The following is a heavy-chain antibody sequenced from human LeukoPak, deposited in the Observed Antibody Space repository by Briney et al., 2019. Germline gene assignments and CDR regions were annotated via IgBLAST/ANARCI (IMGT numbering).Heavy chain of an antibody. Sequence: SETLSLTCTVSGGSTSSYYWSWIRQPPGKGLEWIGYIYYSGSTNYNPSLKSRVTISVDTSKNQFSLKLSSVTAADTAVYYCARHPFPKYDFWSGYSTAYYSDHWGQGTLVTVSS. D-gene: IGHD3-3*01. V-gene: IGHV4-59*08. J-gene: IGHJ4*02. CDR3: ARHPFPKYDFWSGYSTAYYSDH. CDR2: IYYSGST. CDR1: GGSTSSYY.